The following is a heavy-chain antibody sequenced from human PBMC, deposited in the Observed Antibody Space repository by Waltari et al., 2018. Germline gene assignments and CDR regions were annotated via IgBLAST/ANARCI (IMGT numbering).Heavy chain of an antibody. CDR1: GFTFSSYG. CDR3: AKEGMYYDILTGYQPFGY. V-gene: IGHV3-33*06. Sequence: QVQLVESGGGVVQPGRSLRLSCAASGFTFSSYGMHWVRQAPGKGLEWVAVIWYDGSNKYYADSVKGRFTISRDNSKNTLYLQMNSLRAEDTAVYYCAKEGMYYDILTGYQPFGYWGQGTLVTVSS. D-gene: IGHD3-9*01. CDR2: IWYDGSNK. J-gene: IGHJ4*02.